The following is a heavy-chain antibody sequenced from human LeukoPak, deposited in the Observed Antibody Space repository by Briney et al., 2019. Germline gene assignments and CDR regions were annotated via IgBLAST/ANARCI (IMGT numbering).Heavy chain of an antibody. Sequence: GGSLRLSCAASGFTVSSNYMSWVRQAPGKGLEWVSVIYSGGSTYYADSVKGRFTISRDNSKNTLYLQMNSLRAEDTAVYYCARGGHYYGSGSYSAPYYMDVWGKGTTVTISS. CDR3: ARGGHYYGSGSYSAPYYMDV. CDR2: IYSGGST. V-gene: IGHV3-53*01. D-gene: IGHD3-10*01. CDR1: GFTVSSNY. J-gene: IGHJ6*03.